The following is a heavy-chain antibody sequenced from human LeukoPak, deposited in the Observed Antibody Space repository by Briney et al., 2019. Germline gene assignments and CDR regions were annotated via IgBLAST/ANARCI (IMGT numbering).Heavy chain of an antibody. CDR3: ARDGGEVPAAIRGWFDP. CDR1: GYTFTSYG. V-gene: IGHV1-18*01. J-gene: IGHJ5*02. CDR2: ISAYNGNT. D-gene: IGHD2-2*02. Sequence: PVKVSCKASGYTFTSYGISWVRQAPGQGLEWMGWISAYNGNTNYAQKLQGRVTMTTDTSTSTAYMELRSLRSDDTAVYYCARDGGEVPAAIRGWFDPWGQGTLVTVSS.